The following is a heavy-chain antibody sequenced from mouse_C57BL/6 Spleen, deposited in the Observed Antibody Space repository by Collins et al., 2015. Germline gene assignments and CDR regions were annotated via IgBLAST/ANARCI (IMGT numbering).Heavy chain of an antibody. CDR2: IDPENGDT. CDR3: TTYYYGSAWFAY. D-gene: IGHD1-1*01. Sequence: QLQQSGAELVRPGASVKLSCTASGFNIKDDYMHWVKQRPEQGLEWIGWIDPENGDTEYASKFQGKATITADTSSNTAYLQLSSLTSEDTAVYYCTTYYYGSAWFAYWGQGTLVTVSA. J-gene: IGHJ3*01. V-gene: IGHV14-4*01. CDR1: GFNIKDDY.